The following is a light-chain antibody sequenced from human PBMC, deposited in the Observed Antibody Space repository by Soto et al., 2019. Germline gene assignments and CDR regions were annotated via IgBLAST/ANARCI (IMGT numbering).Light chain of an antibody. CDR3: QEYSKWPLFT. J-gene: IGKJ3*01. V-gene: IGKV3-15*01. CDR1: QSVGRN. CDR2: AAS. Sequence: EIVVTQSPGILSVSPGDRATLSCRASQSVGRNLAWYQQKPGQAPTLLIYAASTRATGVPARFSGSGSGTDLTLTISSLQSEDFPVYYCQEYSKWPLFTFGPGTRVDIK.